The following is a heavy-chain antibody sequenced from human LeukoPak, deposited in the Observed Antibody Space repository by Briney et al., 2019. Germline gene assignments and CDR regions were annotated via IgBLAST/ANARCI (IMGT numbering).Heavy chain of an antibody. J-gene: IGHJ4*02. Sequence: GGSLRLSCAASGFTFSSYGMHWVRQAPGKGLEWVAFISYDGARKYYVDSVKGRFTISRDNSKNTLYLQMNSLRDEETAVYYCAKDRGVGATGFLDSWGQGTLVTVSS. CDR1: GFTFSSYG. CDR2: ISYDGARK. CDR3: AKDRGVGATGFLDS. V-gene: IGHV3-30*18. D-gene: IGHD1-26*01.